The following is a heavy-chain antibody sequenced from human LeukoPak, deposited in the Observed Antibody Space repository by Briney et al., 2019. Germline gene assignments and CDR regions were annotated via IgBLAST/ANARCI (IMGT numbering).Heavy chain of an antibody. Sequence: SETLSLTCTVSGGSVSSGSYYWSWIRQPPGKGLEWIGYIYYSGSTNYNPSLKSRVTISVDTSKNQFSLKLSSVTAADTAVYYCARFGITVVRGGKYYFDYWGQGTLVTVSS. J-gene: IGHJ4*02. V-gene: IGHV4-61*01. CDR3: ARFGITVVRGGKYYFDY. D-gene: IGHD3-10*01. CDR1: GGSVSSGSYY. CDR2: IYYSGST.